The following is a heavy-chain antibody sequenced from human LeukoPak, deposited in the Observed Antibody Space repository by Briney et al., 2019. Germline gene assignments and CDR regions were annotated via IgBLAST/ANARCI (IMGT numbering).Heavy chain of an antibody. J-gene: IGHJ4*02. CDR3: ARDLTGYHQTFDY. D-gene: IGHD3-9*01. Sequence: SQTLSLTCTVSGGSISSGSYYWSWIRQPPGKGLEWIGYIYYSGGTNYNPSLKSRVTISVDTSKNQFSLKLSSVTAADTAVYYCARDLTGYHQTFDYWGQGTLVTVSS. V-gene: IGHV4-61*01. CDR1: GGSISSGSYY. CDR2: IYYSGGT.